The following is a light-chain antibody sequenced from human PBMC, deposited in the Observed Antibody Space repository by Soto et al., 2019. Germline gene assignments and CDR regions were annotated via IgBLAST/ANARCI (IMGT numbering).Light chain of an antibody. CDR2: SNN. CDR3: AAWDHSLNEWV. V-gene: IGLV1-44*01. Sequence: QSVLTQPPSASGTPGQRVTICCSGSSSNIGSNTVNWYQQLPGTAPKLLIYSNNQRPSGVPDRFSGSKSGTSASLAISGLQSEDVADYYCAAWDHSLNEWVFGGGTKVTVL. CDR1: SSNIGSNT. J-gene: IGLJ2*01.